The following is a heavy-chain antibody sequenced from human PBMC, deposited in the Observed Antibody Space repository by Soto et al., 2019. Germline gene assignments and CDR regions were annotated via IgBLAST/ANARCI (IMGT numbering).Heavy chain of an antibody. CDR1: GFSFRNYG. CDR2: IIGNGDTT. Sequence: EVQLLEAGGGLVQPGGSLRLSCAASGFSFRNYGMRWVRQAPGKGLEWLSAIIGNGDTTYYADSVRGRFTISRDNSKNTLYLQLNDLGAEDTAIYYCAKDYDYGDSLAFDCWGQGTMVTVSS. CDR3: AKDYDYGDSLAFDC. V-gene: IGHV3-23*01. D-gene: IGHD4-17*01. J-gene: IGHJ4*02.